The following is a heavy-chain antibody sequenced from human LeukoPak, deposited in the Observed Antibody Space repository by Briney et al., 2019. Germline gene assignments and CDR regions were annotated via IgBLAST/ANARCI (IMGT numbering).Heavy chain of an antibody. CDR1: GYTFTGYY. CDR2: INPNSGGT. J-gene: IGHJ4*02. Sequence: ASVKVSCKASGYTFTGYYMHWVRQAPGQGLEWMGWINPNSGGTNYAQKFQGRVIMTRDTSISTAYMELSRLRSDDTAVYYCARAEPKVAAFDYWGQGTLVTVSS. V-gene: IGHV1-2*02. D-gene: IGHD6-19*01. CDR3: ARAEPKVAAFDY.